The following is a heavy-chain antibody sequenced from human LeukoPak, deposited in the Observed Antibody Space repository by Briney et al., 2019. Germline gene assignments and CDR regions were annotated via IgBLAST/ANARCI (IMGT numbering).Heavy chain of an antibody. CDR1: GGSISSYY. CDR3: ARSLGSVRDYFDY. CDR2: IYYSGST. D-gene: IGHD7-27*01. J-gene: IGHJ4*02. V-gene: IGHV4-59*01. Sequence: KASETLSLTCTVSGGSISSYYWSWIRQPPGKGLEWIGYIYYSGSTNYNPSLKSRVTISVDTSKNQFSLKLSSVTAADTAVYYCARSLGSVRDYFDYWGQGTLVTVSS.